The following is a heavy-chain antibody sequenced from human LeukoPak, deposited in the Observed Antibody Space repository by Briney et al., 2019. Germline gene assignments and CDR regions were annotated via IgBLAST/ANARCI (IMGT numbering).Heavy chain of an antibody. CDR3: ARDQGSSSWYGDAFDI. CDR2: IIPILGIA. V-gene: IGHV1-69*04. D-gene: IGHD6-13*01. Sequence: SVKVSCKASGGTFSSYAISWVRQAPGQGLEWMGRIIPILGIANYAQKFQGRVTITAGKSTSTAYMELSSLRSEDTAVYYCARDQGSSSWYGDAFDIWGQGTMVTVSS. J-gene: IGHJ3*02. CDR1: GGTFSSYA.